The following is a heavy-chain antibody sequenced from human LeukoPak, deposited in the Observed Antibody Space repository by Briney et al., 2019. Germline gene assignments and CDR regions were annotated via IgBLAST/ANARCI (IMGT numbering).Heavy chain of an antibody. CDR2: ISGNGLGT. CDR3: AKDANYLRSSGYLIPIDF. D-gene: IGHD3-22*01. V-gene: IGHV3-23*01. Sequence: GGSLKLSCAASGFTFSRNAMNWVRQAPGKGLEWVAAISGNGLGTYYADSVKGRFNISRDNSRNTLYLQMNSLRIEDTAFYYCAKDANYLRSSGYLIPIDFWGQGTLVTVSS. J-gene: IGHJ4*02. CDR1: GFTFSRNA.